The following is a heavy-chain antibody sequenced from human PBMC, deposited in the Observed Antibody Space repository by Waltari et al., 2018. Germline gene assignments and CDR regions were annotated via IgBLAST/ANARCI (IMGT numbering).Heavy chain of an antibody. V-gene: IGHV3-30*03. CDR2: ILNDGSDT. CDR1: GFAFNKFI. CDR3: ARGRSYGMDV. J-gene: IGHJ6*02. Sequence: QVQLMESGGGVVQPGPSPSLSSSASGFAFNKFIFHWVRQAPGKGLEWVASILNDGSDTKYADSVRGRFSISRDNSENTVYLQMDTLNIEDTGVYYCARGRSYGMDVWGQGTAVTVSS.